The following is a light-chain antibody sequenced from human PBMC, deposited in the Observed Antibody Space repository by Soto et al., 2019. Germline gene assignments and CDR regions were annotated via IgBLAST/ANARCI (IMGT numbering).Light chain of an antibody. CDR1: QSVSNNY. V-gene: IGKV3-20*01. CDR2: GAS. Sequence: EIVLTQSPGTLSLYPVERATLSCMASQSVSNNYLAWSQQKPGQAPRLLIYGASNRATGIPDRFSGSGSGTDFTLTISRLEPEDLAVYYCQQYGSSGTFGQGTKVDI. J-gene: IGKJ1*01. CDR3: QQYGSSGT.